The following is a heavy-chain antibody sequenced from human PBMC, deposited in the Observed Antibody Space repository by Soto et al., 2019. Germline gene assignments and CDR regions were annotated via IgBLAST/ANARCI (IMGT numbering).Heavy chain of an antibody. Sequence: VAVIWYDGSNKYYADSVKGRFTISRDNSKNTLYLQMNSLRAEDTAVYYCARDVQDYYGSGSYYLFDYWGQGTLVTVSS. CDR3: ARDVQDYYGSGSYYLFDY. D-gene: IGHD3-10*01. V-gene: IGHV3-33*01. CDR2: IWYDGSNK. J-gene: IGHJ4*02.